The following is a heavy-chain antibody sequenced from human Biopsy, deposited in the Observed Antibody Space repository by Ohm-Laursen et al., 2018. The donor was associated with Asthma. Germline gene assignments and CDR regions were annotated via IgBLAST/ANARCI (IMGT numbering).Heavy chain of an antibody. CDR1: GVTFSDHY. CDR2: IDSRSFST. J-gene: IGHJ1*01. Sequence: LSLTCAASGVTFSDHYMSWIRQAPGKGLEWVSFIDSRSFSTTYADSVKGRFTISRDNAKNSLYLQMNSLRAEDTAVYYCARTFHFWSPYHAEHYQLWGQGTLVTVPS. V-gene: IGHV3-11*06. D-gene: IGHD3-3*02. CDR3: ARTFHFWSPYHAEHYQL.